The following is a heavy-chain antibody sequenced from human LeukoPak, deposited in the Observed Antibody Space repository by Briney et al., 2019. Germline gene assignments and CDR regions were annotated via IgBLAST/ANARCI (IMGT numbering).Heavy chain of an antibody. Sequence: PGGSLRLSCAASGFIFSSYSMNWVRQAPGKGLEWVSSISSSSGYMYYADSVKGRFTISRDNAKNSLYLQMNSLRAEDTAVYYCARDSVSGDPGYWGQGTLVTVSS. V-gene: IGHV3-21*01. CDR1: GFIFSSYS. CDR3: ARDSVSGDPGY. D-gene: IGHD7-27*01. CDR2: ISSSSGYM. J-gene: IGHJ4*02.